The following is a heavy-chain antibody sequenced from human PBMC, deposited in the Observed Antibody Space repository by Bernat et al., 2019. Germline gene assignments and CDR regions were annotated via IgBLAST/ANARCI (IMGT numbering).Heavy chain of an antibody. Sequence: EVQLVESGGGLVKPGGSLRLSCAASGFTFNNAWMNWVRQAPGKGLEWVGRIKSKSDGVTTDYAATVKGRVTRSRDDSTHTMYLKMNSRKTEDAAVYYCATDTDAEYVVDHISYYGLDVWGQGTTVTVPS. CDR1: GFTFNNAW. V-gene: IGHV3-15*07. CDR2: IKSKSDGVTT. CDR3: ATDTDAEYVVDHISYYGLDV. J-gene: IGHJ6*02. D-gene: IGHD2-21*01.